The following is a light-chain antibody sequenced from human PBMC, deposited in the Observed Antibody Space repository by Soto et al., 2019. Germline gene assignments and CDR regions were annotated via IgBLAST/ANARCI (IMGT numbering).Light chain of an antibody. CDR2: GNN. Sequence: QSVLTQPPSVSGAPGQRVTISCAGGSSNIGAGYVVHWYQQLPGTAPRLLIYGNNNRPSGVPDRFSGSNSGTSASLAITGLQAADETDYYCQSFDSSLTAWVFGGGTKLTVL. J-gene: IGLJ3*02. V-gene: IGLV1-40*01. CDR1: SSNIGAGYV. CDR3: QSFDSSLTAWV.